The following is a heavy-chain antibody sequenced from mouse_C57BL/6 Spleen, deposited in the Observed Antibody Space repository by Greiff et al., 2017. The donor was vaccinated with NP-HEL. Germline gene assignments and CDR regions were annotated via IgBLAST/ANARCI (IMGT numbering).Heavy chain of an antibody. CDR1: GYTFTEYT. J-gene: IGHJ2*01. V-gene: IGHV1-62-2*01. CDR2: FYPGSGSI. Sequence: QVHVKQSGAELVKPGASVKLSCKASGYTFTEYTIHWVKQRSGQGLEWIGWFYPGSGSIKYNEKFKDKATLTADKSSSTVYMELSRLTSEDSAVYFCARHEGGGYPFDYWGQGTTLTVSS. D-gene: IGHD2-2*01. CDR3: ARHEGGGYPFDY.